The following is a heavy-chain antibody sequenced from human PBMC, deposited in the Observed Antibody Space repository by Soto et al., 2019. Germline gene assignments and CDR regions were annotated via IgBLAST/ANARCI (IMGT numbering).Heavy chain of an antibody. D-gene: IGHD3-22*01. Sequence: PSETLSLTCTVSGGSISSGDYYWSWIRQPPGKGLEWIGYIYYSGSTYYNPSLKSRVTISVDTSKNQFSLKLSSVTAADTAVYYCARDRDYYDSSGYHHDAFDIWGQGTMVTVSS. J-gene: IGHJ3*02. CDR3: ARDRDYYDSSGYHHDAFDI. CDR2: IYYSGST. CDR1: GGSISSGDYY. V-gene: IGHV4-30-4*01.